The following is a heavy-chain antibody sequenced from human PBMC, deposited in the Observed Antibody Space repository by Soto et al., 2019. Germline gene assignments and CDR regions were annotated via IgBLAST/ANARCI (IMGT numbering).Heavy chain of an antibody. J-gene: IGHJ6*02. D-gene: IGHD3-16*01. CDR1: GGSISICDSY. CDR2: TCHSGSP. Sequence: TSEPLSLTCTVSGGSISICDSYWSWIRQFPGKGLEWIGYTCHSGSPYYNPSLKSRVTISVDTSKNQFSLKLNSVTAADTAVYYCAREGAASYSYYYGTDVWGQGTTVTVSS. CDR3: AREGAASYSYYYGTDV. V-gene: IGHV4-30-4*01.